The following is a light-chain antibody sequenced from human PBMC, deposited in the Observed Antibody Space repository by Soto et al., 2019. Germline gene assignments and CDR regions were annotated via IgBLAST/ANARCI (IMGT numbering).Light chain of an antibody. Sequence: QSVLTQPPSVSGAPGQRVTISCAGSSSNIGAGYDGQWYQQHPGKAPKVIIFEVSNRPSGVSNRFSGSKSGNTASLTISGLLAEDEADYYCNSYTRSRSYVFGTGTKLTVL. CDR3: NSYTRSRSYV. CDR1: SSNIGAGYD. J-gene: IGLJ1*01. V-gene: IGLV1-40*01. CDR2: EVS.